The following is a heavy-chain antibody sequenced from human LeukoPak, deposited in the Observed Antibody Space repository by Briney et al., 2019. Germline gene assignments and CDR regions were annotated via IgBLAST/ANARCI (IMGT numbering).Heavy chain of an antibody. CDR1: GFTSSDYY. V-gene: IGHV3-11*04. D-gene: IGHD3-22*01. J-gene: IGHJ3*02. Sequence: GGSLRLSCAASGFTSSDYYMSWIRQAPGKGLEWVSHISRSGSAIYYADSVEGRFTISRDNAKNSLYLQMNSLRAEDTAMYYCARYYDSSDYYYAEAFDIWGQGTMVTVSS. CDR2: ISRSGSAI. CDR3: ARYYDSSDYYYAEAFDI.